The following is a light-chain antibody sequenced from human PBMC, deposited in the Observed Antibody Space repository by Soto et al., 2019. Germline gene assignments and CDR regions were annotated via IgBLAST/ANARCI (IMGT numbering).Light chain of an antibody. J-gene: IGKJ1*01. V-gene: IGKV3-15*01. Sequence: EIVMTQSPATLSVSPGERATLSCRASQSVSSNLAWYQQKPGQAPRLLIYGESTRATGIPARFSGSGSGTEFTLTISSLQSEDFAVYYCQQYNNWSGTFGEGTKV. CDR3: QQYNNWSGT. CDR1: QSVSSN. CDR2: GES.